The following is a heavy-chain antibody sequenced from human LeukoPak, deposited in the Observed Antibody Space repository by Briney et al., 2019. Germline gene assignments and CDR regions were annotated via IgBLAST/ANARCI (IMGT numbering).Heavy chain of an antibody. Sequence: GGTLRLSCAASGFIFSNNIMNWVRQAPGKELEWVSVISADSGDIYYADSVNGRFTISRDNSKNTLHLQMDRLRAEDTAVYYCAKDPPHSDRSIYSDNSWGQGTLVTVSS. CDR2: ISADSGDI. V-gene: IGHV3-23*01. CDR3: AKDPPHSDRSIYSDNS. J-gene: IGHJ4*02. CDR1: GFIFSNNI. D-gene: IGHD3-22*01.